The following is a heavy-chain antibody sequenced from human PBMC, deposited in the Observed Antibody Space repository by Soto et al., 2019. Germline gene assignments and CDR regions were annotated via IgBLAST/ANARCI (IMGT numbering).Heavy chain of an antibody. D-gene: IGHD6-13*01. CDR3: ARDEEKEAAAGTTGGVDY. CDR1: GFTFSDYY. CDR2: ISSSGSTI. V-gene: IGHV3-11*01. J-gene: IGHJ4*02. Sequence: GGSLRLSCAASGFTFSDYYMSWIRQAPGKGLEWVSYISSSGSTIYYADSVKGRFTISRDNAKNSLYLQMNSLRAEDTAVYYCARDEEKEAAAGTTGGVDYWGQGTLVTVSS.